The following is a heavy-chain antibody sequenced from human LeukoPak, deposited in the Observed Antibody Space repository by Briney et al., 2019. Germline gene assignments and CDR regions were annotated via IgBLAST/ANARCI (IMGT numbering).Heavy chain of an antibody. Sequence: AASVKVSCKVSGYTLTELSMHWVRQAPGKGLEWMGGFDPEDGETIYAQKFQGRVTMTEDTSTDTAYMELSSLRSEDTAVYYCATVLADYDFWSGFYYWGQGTLVTVSS. J-gene: IGHJ4*02. CDR1: GYTLTELS. D-gene: IGHD3-3*01. CDR2: FDPEDGET. CDR3: ATVLADYDFWSGFYY. V-gene: IGHV1-24*01.